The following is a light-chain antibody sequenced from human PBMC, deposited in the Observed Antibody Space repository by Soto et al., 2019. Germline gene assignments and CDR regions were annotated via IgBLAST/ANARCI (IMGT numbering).Light chain of an antibody. CDR2: DAS. CDR1: QSVSSY. V-gene: IGKV3-11*01. CDR3: QQRSNWPRT. J-gene: IGKJ2*01. Sequence: EIVLTQSPATLSLSPGERATLSCRASQSVSSYLAWYQQKPGQAPRLLIYDASNRATGIPARFSGSGSGTAFTLTISSREPEEFAVYYCQQRSNWPRTFGQGTKLEIK.